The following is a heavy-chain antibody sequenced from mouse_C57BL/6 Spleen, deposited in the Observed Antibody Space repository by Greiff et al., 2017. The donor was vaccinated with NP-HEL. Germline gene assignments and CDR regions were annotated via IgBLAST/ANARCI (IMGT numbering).Heavy chain of an antibody. CDR3: TREGLITTVVADWYFDV. J-gene: IGHJ1*03. Sequence: EVQLVESGEGLVKPGGSLKLSCAASGFTFSSYAMSWVRQTPEKRLEWVAYISSGGDYIYYADTVKGRFPISRDNARNTLYLQMSSLKSEDTAMYYCTREGLITTVVADWYFDVWGTGTTVTVSS. V-gene: IGHV5-9-1*02. CDR2: ISSGGDYI. CDR1: GFTFSSYA. D-gene: IGHD1-1*01.